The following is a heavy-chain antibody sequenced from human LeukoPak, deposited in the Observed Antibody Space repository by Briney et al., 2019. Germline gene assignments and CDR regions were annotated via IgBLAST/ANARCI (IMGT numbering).Heavy chain of an antibody. CDR2: ISGSGGST. Sequence: GGSLRLSCAASGFTFSSYAINWVRQAPGKGPEWVSGISGSGGSTYYADPVKGRFTISRDNSKNTLYLQMNSLRAEDTAVYYCARVGATGTADYWGQGTLVTVSS. CDR3: ARVGATGTADY. J-gene: IGHJ4*02. V-gene: IGHV3-23*01. D-gene: IGHD2-15*01. CDR1: GFTFSSYA.